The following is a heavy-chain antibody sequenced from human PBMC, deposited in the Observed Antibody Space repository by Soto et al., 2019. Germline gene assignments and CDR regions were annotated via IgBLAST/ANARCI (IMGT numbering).Heavy chain of an antibody. CDR3: AREGIAVAGTDYGMDV. CDR1: GYTFTSYY. J-gene: IGHJ6*02. Sequence: GASVKVSCKASGYTFTSYYMHWVRQAPGQGLEWMGIINPSGGSTSYAQKFQGRVTMTRDTSTSTVYMELSSLRSEDTAVYYCAREGIAVAGTDYGMDVWGQGTTVTVS. D-gene: IGHD6-19*01. V-gene: IGHV1-46*01. CDR2: INPSGGST.